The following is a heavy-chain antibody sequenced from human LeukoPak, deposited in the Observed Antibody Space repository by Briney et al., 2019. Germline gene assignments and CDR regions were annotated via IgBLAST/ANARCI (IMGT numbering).Heavy chain of an antibody. CDR3: ARTTVTFGSYYFDY. V-gene: IGHV4-59*01. CDR2: IYYSGST. Sequence: SETLSLTCTVSGGSISSYYWSWIRQPPGKGLEWIGYIYYSGSTNYNPSLKSRVTISVDTSKNQFSLKLSSVTAADTAVYYCARTTVTFGSYYFDYWGQGTTVTVSS. J-gene: IGHJ4*03. D-gene: IGHD4-17*01. CDR1: GGSISSYY.